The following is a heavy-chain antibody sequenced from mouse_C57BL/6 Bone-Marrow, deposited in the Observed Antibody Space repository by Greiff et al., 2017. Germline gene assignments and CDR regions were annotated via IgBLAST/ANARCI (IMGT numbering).Heavy chain of an antibody. CDR2: IDPETGGT. V-gene: IGHV1-15*01. CDR3: TGDPFAY. J-gene: IGHJ3*01. D-gene: IGHD3-3*01. CDR1: GYTFTDYE. Sequence: QVQLKESGAELVRPGASVTLSCKASGYTFTDYEMHWVKQTPVHGLEWIGAIDPETGGTAYNQKFKGKAILTADKSSSTAYMELRSLTSEDSAVYYCTGDPFAYWGQGTLVTVSA.